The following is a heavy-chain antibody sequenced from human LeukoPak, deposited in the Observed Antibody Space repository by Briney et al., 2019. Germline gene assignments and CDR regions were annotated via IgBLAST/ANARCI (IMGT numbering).Heavy chain of an antibody. D-gene: IGHD5-18*01. Sequence: GGSLRLSCAASGFTVSSNYMSWVRQAPGKGLEWVSVIYSGGSTYYADSVKGRFTISRDNSKNTLYLQMNSLRAEDTAVYYCARIPVDTARVTYYYYYMDVWGKGTTVTVSS. CDR1: GFTVSSNY. CDR3: ARIPVDTARVTYYYYYMDV. CDR2: IYSGGST. V-gene: IGHV3-53*01. J-gene: IGHJ6*03.